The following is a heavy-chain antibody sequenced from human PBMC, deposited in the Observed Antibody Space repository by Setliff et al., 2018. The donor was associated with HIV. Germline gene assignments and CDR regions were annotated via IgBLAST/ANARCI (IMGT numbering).Heavy chain of an antibody. Sequence: SVKVSCKASGLSFTRSAMQWVRQARGQRLEWIGWIVVDSGNTNYAQKFQERVTITRDMSTSTAYMELSSLRSEDTAVYYCAAPMYYYYYYYMDVWGKGITVTVSS. CDR1: GLSFTRSA. V-gene: IGHV1-58*02. CDR3: AAPMYYYYYYYMDV. J-gene: IGHJ6*03. CDR2: IVVDSGNT.